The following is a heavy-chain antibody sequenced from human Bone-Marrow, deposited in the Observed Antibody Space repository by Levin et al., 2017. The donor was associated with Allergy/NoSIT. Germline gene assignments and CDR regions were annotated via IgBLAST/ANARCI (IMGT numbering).Heavy chain of an antibody. Sequence: SQTLSLTCAVSGGSLTNGDYYWSWIRQSPGKGLEWIGYIYYSGSTYCNPSLKSRVLISIDTSENQFSLKLKSVTAADTAVYFCARAAYYEFVWGSFRFFDHWGQGSLVTVSS. CDR3: ARAAYYEFVWGSFRFFDH. CDR2: IYYSGST. J-gene: IGHJ4*02. V-gene: IGHV4-30-4*01. CDR1: GGSLTNGDYY. D-gene: IGHD3-16*02.